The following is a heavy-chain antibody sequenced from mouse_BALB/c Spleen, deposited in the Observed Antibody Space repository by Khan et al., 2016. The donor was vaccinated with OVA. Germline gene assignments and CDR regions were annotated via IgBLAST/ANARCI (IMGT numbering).Heavy chain of an antibody. CDR3: AKPPYFSYTLDY. CDR2: INTYTGEP. J-gene: IGHJ4*01. D-gene: IGHD2-10*01. Sequence: LVVSGPELKKPGETVKISCKASGYTFTNYGMNWVKQSPGKALKWMGWINTYTGEPTYADDFKGRFAFSLETSATTAYLQINNIKNEDTATYFCAKPPYFSYTLDYWGQGTSVTVSS. V-gene: IGHV9-3-1*01. CDR1: GYTFTNYG.